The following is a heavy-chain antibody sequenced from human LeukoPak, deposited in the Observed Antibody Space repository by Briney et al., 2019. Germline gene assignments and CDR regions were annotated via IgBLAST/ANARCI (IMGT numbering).Heavy chain of an antibody. CDR1: GFTFSSYV. D-gene: IGHD1-26*01. CDR3: ASRGARDYYYYMDV. Sequence: GGSLRLSCAAFGFTFSSYVMHWVRQAPGKGLEWVAIISYDGSNEYYADSVKGRFTISRDNSKNTLYLQMNSLRAEDTAVYYCASRGARDYYYYMDVWGKGTTVTVSS. V-gene: IGHV3-30*04. J-gene: IGHJ6*03. CDR2: ISYDGSNE.